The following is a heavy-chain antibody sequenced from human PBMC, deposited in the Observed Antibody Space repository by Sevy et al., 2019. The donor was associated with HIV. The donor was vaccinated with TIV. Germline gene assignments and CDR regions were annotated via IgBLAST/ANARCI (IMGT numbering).Heavy chain of an antibody. CDR2: ISYDGSNK. Sequence: GGSLRLSCAASGFTFSSYGMHWVRQAPGKGLEWVAVISYDGSNKYYADSVKGRFTISRDNSKNTLYLQMNSLRAEDTAVYYRAKVGRYYDSSSYLDYWGQGTLVIVSS. V-gene: IGHV3-30*18. D-gene: IGHD3-22*01. CDR1: GFTFSSYG. CDR3: AKVGRYYDSSSYLDY. J-gene: IGHJ4*02.